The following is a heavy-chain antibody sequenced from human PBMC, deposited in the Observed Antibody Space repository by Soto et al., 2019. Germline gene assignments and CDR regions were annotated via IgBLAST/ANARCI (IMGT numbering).Heavy chain of an antibody. CDR1: GYTFTGYY. V-gene: IGHV1-2*04. J-gene: IGHJ6*02. Sequence: ASVKVSCKASGYTFTGYYMHWVRQAPGQGLEWMGWINPNSGGTNYAQKFQGWVTMTRDTSISTAYMELSRLRSDDTAVYYCARDLLRFPSFGTYYYYGMDVWGQGTTVTVSS. CDR2: INPNSGGT. CDR3: ARDLLRFPSFGTYYYYGMDV. D-gene: IGHD3-3*01.